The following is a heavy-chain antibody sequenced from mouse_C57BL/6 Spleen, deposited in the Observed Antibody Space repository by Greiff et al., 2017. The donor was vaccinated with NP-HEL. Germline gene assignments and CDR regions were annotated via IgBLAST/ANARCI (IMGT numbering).Heavy chain of an antibody. CDR3: ARFEGIYYGNYVGYYAMDY. J-gene: IGHJ4*01. Sequence: VQLQQSGAELVKPGASVKISCKASGYAFSSYWMNWVKQRPGKGLEWIGQIYPGDGDTNYNGKFKGKATLTAEKSSSTAYMQLSSLTSEDSAVYFCARFEGIYYGNYVGYYAMDYWGQGTSVTVSS. CDR2: IYPGDGDT. CDR1: GYAFSSYW. D-gene: IGHD2-1*01. V-gene: IGHV1-80*01.